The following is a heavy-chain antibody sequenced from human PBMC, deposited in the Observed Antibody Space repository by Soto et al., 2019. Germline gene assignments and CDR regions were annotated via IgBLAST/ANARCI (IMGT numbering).Heavy chain of an antibody. Sequence: QLQLQESGSGLVKPSQTLSLTCAVSGGSISSGGYSWSWIRQPPGKGLEWIGYIYHSGSTYYNPSLTSRVTISVDRSKNKFSLKLSSVTAADTAVYYCARSRRGYSYGPVDYWGQGTLVTVSS. CDR1: GGSISSGGYS. D-gene: IGHD5-18*01. CDR2: IYHSGST. V-gene: IGHV4-30-2*01. J-gene: IGHJ4*02. CDR3: ARSRRGYSYGPVDY.